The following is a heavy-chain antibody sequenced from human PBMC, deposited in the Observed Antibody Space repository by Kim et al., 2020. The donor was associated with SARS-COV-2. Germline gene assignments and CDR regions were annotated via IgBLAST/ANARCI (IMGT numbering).Heavy chain of an antibody. D-gene: IGHD3-3*01. CDR2: INVGSGNT. CDR3: ARDAGVRFLYPSSPVL. Sequence: ASVKVSCKASGYVFTAYSMHWVRQAPGQGPEWMGWINVGSGNTEDAPKYRRSVSITSDTSADTVHLELSGLRPDDTAIYYGARDAGVRFLYPSSPVLWGQGTPVTVSS. V-gene: IGHV1-3*01. CDR1: GYVFTAYS. J-gene: IGHJ4*02.